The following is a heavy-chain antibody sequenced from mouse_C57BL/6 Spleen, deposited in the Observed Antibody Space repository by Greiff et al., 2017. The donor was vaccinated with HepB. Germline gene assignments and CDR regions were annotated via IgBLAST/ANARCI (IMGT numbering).Heavy chain of an antibody. CDR2: ISYDGSN. CDR3: AITGTGGVD. J-gene: IGHJ2*01. V-gene: IGHV3-6*01. CDR1: GYSITSGYY. D-gene: IGHD4-1*01. Sequence: VQLKQSGPGLVKPSQSLSLTCSVTGYSITSGYYWNWIRQFPGNKLEWMGYISYDGSNNYNPSLKNRISITRDTSKNQFFLKLNSVTTEDTATYYCAITGTGGVDWGQGTTLTVSS.